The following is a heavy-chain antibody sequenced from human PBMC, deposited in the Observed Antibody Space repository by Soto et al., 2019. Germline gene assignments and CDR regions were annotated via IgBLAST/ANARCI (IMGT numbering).Heavy chain of an antibody. D-gene: IGHD3-22*01. CDR2: IGGSGGDT. J-gene: IGHJ4*02. V-gene: IGHV3-23*01. Sequence: EVQLLESGGGLVQPGGSLRLSCAASGFTFSNYAMSWVRQAPGKGLEWVSGIGGSGGDTYYADSVKGRFTISRDNSKNTLYLQMNSLRAEDTAIYYCASVRFYDSRGYYYYYFDDWGQGTLVTVSS. CDR1: GFTFSNYA. CDR3: ASVRFYDSRGYYYYYFDD.